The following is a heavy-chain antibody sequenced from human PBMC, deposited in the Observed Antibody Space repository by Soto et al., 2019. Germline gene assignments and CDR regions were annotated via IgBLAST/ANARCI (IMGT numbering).Heavy chain of an antibody. CDR2: SYYGGVT. Sequence: SEILSLTCDVSGGSIASGGYSWSWIRQPPGKGLEWIGYSYYGGVTAYNPSLHSRVTISIDRAKNQFSLRVTSLTAADTAVYYCARAGSRYGADAFDVWGHGTMVTVSS. J-gene: IGHJ3*01. V-gene: IGHV4-30-2*01. CDR1: GGSIASGGYS. CDR3: ARAGSRYGADAFDV. D-gene: IGHD5-12*01.